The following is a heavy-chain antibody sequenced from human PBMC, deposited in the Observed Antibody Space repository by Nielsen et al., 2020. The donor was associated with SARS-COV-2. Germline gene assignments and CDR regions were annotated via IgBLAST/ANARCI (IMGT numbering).Heavy chain of an antibody. Sequence: SETLSLTCTVSGGSISSGGYYWSWIRQHPGKGLEWIGYIYYSGSTYYNPSLKSRVTISVDTSKNQFSLKLSSVTAADTAVYYCARTPYSELILWFGELTLDYWGQGTLVTVSS. J-gene: IGHJ4*02. CDR3: ARTPYSELILWFGELTLDY. V-gene: IGHV4-31*03. CDR1: GGSISSGGYY. CDR2: IYYSGST. D-gene: IGHD3-10*01.